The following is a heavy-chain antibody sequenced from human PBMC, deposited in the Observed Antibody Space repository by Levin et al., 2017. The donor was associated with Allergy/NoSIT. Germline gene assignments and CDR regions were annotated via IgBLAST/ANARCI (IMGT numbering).Heavy chain of an antibody. J-gene: IGHJ4*02. Sequence: PGGSLRLSCAASGFTFSSYSMNWVRQAPGKGLEWVSSISSSSSYIYYADSVKGRFTISRDNAKNSLYLQMNSLRAEDTAVYYCARVYSVTPEGYYFDYWGQGTLVTVSS. CDR1: GFTFSSYS. D-gene: IGHD4-17*01. V-gene: IGHV3-21*01. CDR2: ISSSSSYI. CDR3: ARVYSVTPEGYYFDY.